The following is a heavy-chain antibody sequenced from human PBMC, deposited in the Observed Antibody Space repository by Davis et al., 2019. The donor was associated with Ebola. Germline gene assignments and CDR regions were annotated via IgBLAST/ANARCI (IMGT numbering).Heavy chain of an antibody. CDR1: GFTFYRYE. V-gene: IGHV3-48*03. D-gene: IGHD2-21*01. CDR2: ISGSATST. Sequence: PGGSLRLSCAASGFTFYRYEMNWVRQAPGKGLEWVSYISGSATSTFYAASVKGRFTISRDNAKNSLYLQMNSLRAEDTAFYYCAKGGGAIHDWFHPWGQGVLVTVSS. J-gene: IGHJ5*02. CDR3: AKGGGAIHDWFHP.